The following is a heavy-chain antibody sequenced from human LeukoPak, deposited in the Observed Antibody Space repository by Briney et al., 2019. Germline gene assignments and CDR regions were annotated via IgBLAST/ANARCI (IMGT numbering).Heavy chain of an antibody. CDR1: GFKFDDYG. D-gene: IGHD6-19*01. J-gene: IGHJ6*02. V-gene: IGHV3-20*04. CDR3: ARGGRAVAGVRFYYNGMDV. CDR2: INWNGGST. Sequence: GGPLRLSCAASGFKFDDYGMSWVRQAPGKGLEWVSSINWNGGSTGYADSVKGRFTISRDNAKKSLYLQMNSLRDEDTALYYCARGGRAVAGVRFYYNGMDVWGQGTTVTVSS.